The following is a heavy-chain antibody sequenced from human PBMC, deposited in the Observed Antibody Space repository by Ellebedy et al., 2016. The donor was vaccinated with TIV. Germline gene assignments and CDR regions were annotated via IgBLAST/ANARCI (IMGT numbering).Heavy chain of an antibody. CDR2: INTNTGNP. CDR1: GYTFTAYP. J-gene: IGHJ6*03. D-gene: IGHD2-21*02. V-gene: IGHV7-4-1*02. CDR3: ARFVTDYYYFYMDI. Sequence: ASVKVSCKASGYTFTAYPMNWVRQAPGQGLEWLGWINTNTGNPTYSQGFRGQFVLSLDTSVNTAYLQISSLKAEDTAVYYCARFVTDYYYFYMDIWGKGTAVTVSS.